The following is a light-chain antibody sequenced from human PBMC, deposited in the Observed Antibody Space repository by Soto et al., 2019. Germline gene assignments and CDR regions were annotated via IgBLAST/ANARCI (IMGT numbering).Light chain of an antibody. J-gene: IGKJ1*01. V-gene: IGKV3-20*01. CDR3: RQYGSSPGT. CDR2: GAS. CDR1: QSVRGSF. Sequence: EIVLTQSPGTLSLSPGERATLSCRASQSVRGSFLAWYQRKPGQARRLLIFGASSRATGIPDGFSGSGAEMDFSLTISRLAPEDFAVYYCRQYGSSPGTFGQGTKAEFK.